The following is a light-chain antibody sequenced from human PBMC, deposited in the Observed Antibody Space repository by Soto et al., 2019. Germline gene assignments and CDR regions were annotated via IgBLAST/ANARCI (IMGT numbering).Light chain of an antibody. CDR1: SSDVGGYNY. CDR2: DVS. J-gene: IGLJ1*01. Sequence: QSALTQPASVSGSPGQSITISCTGTSSDVGGYNYVSWYQQHPGKAPKLMIYDVSNRPSGVSNRFSGSKSGNTASLTISGLQAEDEADYYCSSYTVSTPPHVFGTGTKVTVL. V-gene: IGLV2-14*03. CDR3: SSYTVSTPPHV.